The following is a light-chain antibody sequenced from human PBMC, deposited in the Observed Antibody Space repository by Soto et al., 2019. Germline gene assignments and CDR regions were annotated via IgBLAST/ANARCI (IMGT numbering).Light chain of an antibody. V-gene: IGLV2-14*03. J-gene: IGLJ1*01. CDR2: DVS. CDR3: SSYTTSNTRQIV. CDR1: NSEVGGYNY. Sequence: QSVLTQPASVSGSPGQSITISCTGTNSEVGGYNYVSWYQHHPGKAPKLMIYDVSNRPSGVSNRFSGSKSGNTASLTISGLQPEDEADYYCSSYTTSNTRQIVLGTGTKVTVL.